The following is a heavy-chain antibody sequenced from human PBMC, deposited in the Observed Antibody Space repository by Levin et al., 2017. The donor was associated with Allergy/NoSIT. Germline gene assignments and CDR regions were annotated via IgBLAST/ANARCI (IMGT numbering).Heavy chain of an antibody. CDR2: INHSGST. CDR3: ARVPYEVAAAGTARDY. D-gene: IGHD6-13*01. J-gene: IGHJ4*02. V-gene: IGHV4-34*01. CDR1: GGSFSGYY. Sequence: SQTLSLTCAVYGGSFSGYYWSWIRQPPGKGLEWIGEINHSGSTNYNPSLKSRVTISVDTSKNQFSLKLSSVTAADTAVYYCARVPYEVAAAGTARDYWGQGTLVTVSS.